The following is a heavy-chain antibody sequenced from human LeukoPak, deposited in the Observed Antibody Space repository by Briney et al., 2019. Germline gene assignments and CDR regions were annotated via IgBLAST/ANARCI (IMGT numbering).Heavy chain of an antibody. CDR3: AKGYSSGYGA. Sequence: GGSLRLSCAASGFTFSTYAMSWVRQAPGKGLEWVSVISGSGASTYYADAVRGRFTISRDNSRNTLQLQMNSLRAEDTAVYYCAKGYSSGYGAWGQGTLVTVSS. CDR2: ISGSGAST. D-gene: IGHD6-19*01. V-gene: IGHV3-23*01. CDR1: GFTFSTYA. J-gene: IGHJ5*02.